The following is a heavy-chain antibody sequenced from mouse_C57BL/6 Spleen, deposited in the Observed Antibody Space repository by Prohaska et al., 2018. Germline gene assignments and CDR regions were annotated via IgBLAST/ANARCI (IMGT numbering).Heavy chain of an antibody. CDR2: INSDGSEI. D-gene: IGHD1-1*02. CDR3: MRYGGNYWYFDV. V-gene: IGHV11-2*01. CDR1: GFTFSGFW. Sequence: EVQLLETGGGLVQPGGSRGLSCEGSGFTFSGFWMSWVRQTPGKTLEWIGDINSDGSEINYAPSIKVRFTIFRDNDKSTLYLQMSNVRSEDTATYCCMRYGGNYWYFDVWGTGTTVTVSS. J-gene: IGHJ1*03.